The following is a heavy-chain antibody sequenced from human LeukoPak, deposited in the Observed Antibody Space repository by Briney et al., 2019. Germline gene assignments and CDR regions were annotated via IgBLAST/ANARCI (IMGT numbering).Heavy chain of an antibody. D-gene: IGHD5-18*01. V-gene: IGHV3-43*01. CDR1: GFTFDDYA. J-gene: IGHJ6*02. CDR3: AKETLTAMENYYYGMDV. Sequence: PGGSLRLSCVASGFTFDDYAMRWVRQAPGKGLEWVSLITWDGTTTYYADSVKGRFTVSRDNSKNSLYLQMNSLRPEDTALYYCAKETLTAMENYYYGMDVWGQGTTVTVSS. CDR2: ITWDGTTT.